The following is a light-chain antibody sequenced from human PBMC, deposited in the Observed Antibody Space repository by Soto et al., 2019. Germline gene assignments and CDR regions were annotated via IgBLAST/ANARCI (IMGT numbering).Light chain of an antibody. CDR3: QQSYSTPRVT. V-gene: IGKV1-39*01. J-gene: IGKJ5*01. CDR2: AAS. CDR1: QSISSY. Sequence: DIPMTQSPSSLSASVGDRVTITCRASQSISSYLNWYQQKPGKAPKLLIYAASSLQSGVPSRFSGSGSGTDFTLTISSLQPADFATYYCQQSYSTPRVTFGQGTRLEIK.